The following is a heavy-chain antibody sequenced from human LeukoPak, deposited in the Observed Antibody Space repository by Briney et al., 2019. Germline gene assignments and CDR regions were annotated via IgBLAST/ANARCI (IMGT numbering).Heavy chain of an antibody. CDR1: GGTFSRHT. CDR2: VIPILDKT. V-gene: IGHV1-69*16. D-gene: IGHD6-25*01. J-gene: IGHJ6*02. Sequence: SVKVSCRASGGTFSRHTISWVRQAPGQGLEWIGRVIPILDKTKYAQHFQGRVTVTTDASTSTAYMELRGLRSDDTAVYYCARGDPLAAAAGMDVWGQGTTVTVSS. CDR3: ARGDPLAAAAGMDV.